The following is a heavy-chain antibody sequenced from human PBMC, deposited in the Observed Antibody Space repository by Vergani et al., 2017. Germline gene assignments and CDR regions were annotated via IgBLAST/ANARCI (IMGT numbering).Heavy chain of an antibody. V-gene: IGHV5-51*01. CDR3: ARHIGVGGAGANCYCYIDV. J-gene: IGHJ6*03. D-gene: IGHD6-13*01. CDR2: IYPGDSDT. CDR1: GYSFTSYW. Sequence: EVQLVQSGAEVKKPGESLKISCKGSGYSFTSYWIGWVRQMPGKGLEWMGIIYPGDSDTRYSPSFQGQVTISADKSISTAYLQWSSLKASDTAMYYCARHIGVGGAGANCYCYIDVWGKGTTVTVSS.